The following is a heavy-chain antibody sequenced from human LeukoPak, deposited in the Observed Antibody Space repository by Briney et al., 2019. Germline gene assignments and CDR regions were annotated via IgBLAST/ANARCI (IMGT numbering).Heavy chain of an antibody. V-gene: IGHV3-13*01. J-gene: IGHJ4*02. D-gene: IGHD3-10*01. CDR1: GFTFSNFD. CDR2: IGTAGDT. Sequence: PGGSLRLSCAASGFTFSNFDMHWVRQATGKGLEWVSAIGTAGDTYYPASVKGRFTISRENARNSLYLQINSLRAGDTAVYYCARAHYYYGSGSYPLAPDYWGQGTLVTVSS. CDR3: ARAHYYYGSGSYPLAPDY.